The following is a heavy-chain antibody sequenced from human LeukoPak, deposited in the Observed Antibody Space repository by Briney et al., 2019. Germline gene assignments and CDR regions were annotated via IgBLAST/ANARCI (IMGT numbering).Heavy chain of an antibody. D-gene: IGHD7-27*01. CDR2: IKEDGSVM. Sequence: GGSLRLSCAASGFPFSNYWMSWVRQAPGKGLEWVANIKEDGSVMYYGDSLKGRFTISRDSAQNSLYLQMNSLRAEDTAVYFCARYVWGSYATRSYLDYWGQGAPVTVSS. J-gene: IGHJ4*02. CDR3: ARYVWGSYATRSYLDY. CDR1: GFPFSNYW. V-gene: IGHV3-7*01.